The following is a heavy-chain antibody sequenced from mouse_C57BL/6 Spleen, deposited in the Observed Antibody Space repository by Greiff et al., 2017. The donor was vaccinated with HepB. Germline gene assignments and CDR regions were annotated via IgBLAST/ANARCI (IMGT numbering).Heavy chain of an antibody. J-gene: IGHJ2*01. V-gene: IGHV5-4*03. CDR1: GFTFSSYA. Sequence: EVNVVESGGGLVKPGGSLKLSCAASGFTFSSYAMSWVRQTPEKRLEWVATISDGGSYTYYPDNVKGRFTISRDNAKNNLYLQMSHLKSEDTAMYYCARRTTVFDYWGQGTTLTVSS. D-gene: IGHD1-1*01. CDR3: ARRTTVFDY. CDR2: ISDGGSYT.